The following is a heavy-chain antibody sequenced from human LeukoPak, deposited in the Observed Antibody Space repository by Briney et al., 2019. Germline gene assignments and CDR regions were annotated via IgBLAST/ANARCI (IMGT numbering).Heavy chain of an antibody. J-gene: IGHJ5*02. CDR1: GGSISSYY. Sequence: SETLSLTCTVSGGSISSYYWSWIRQPPGKGLEWIGYIYCSGSTNYNPSLKSRVTISVDTSKNQFSLKLSSVTAADTAVYYCARGVSWFDPWGQGTLVTVSS. D-gene: IGHD2-21*01. CDR3: ARGVSWFDP. CDR2: IYCSGST. V-gene: IGHV4-59*01.